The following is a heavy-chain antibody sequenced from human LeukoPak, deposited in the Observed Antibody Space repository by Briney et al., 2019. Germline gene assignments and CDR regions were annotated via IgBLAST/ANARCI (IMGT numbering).Heavy chain of an antibody. CDR2: ISSSSSYI. J-gene: IGHJ4*02. D-gene: IGHD1-26*01. CDR3: ARDRGSGDYGDH. V-gene: IGHV3-21*04. CDR1: GFTFSSYS. Sequence: GGSLRLSCAASGFTFSSYSMNWVRQAPGKGLEWVSSISSSSSYIYYADSVKGRFTISRDNAKNSPYLQMNSLRAEDTAVYYCARDRGSGDYGDHWGQGTLVAVSS.